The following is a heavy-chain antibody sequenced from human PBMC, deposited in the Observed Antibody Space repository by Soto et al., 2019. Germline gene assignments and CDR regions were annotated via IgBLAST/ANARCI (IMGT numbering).Heavy chain of an antibody. V-gene: IGHV1-2*02. CDR3: ARSTYDFWSGYLNWFDP. J-gene: IGHJ5*02. CDR2: INPNSGVT. CDR1: GYTFTGYY. Sequence: ASVKVSSKASGYTFTGYYMHWVRQAPEQGLEWMGWINPNSGVTNYAQKFQGRVTMTRDTSISTAYMELSRLRSDDTAVYYCARSTYDFWSGYLNWFDPWGQGTLVTVS. D-gene: IGHD3-3*01.